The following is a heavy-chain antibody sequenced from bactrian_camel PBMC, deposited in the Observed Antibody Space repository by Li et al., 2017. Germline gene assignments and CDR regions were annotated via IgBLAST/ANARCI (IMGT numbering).Heavy chain of an antibody. CDR1: GFTFSSSD. CDR2: IDTGGGNT. CDR3: AADLPPYGTSCPGSLGY. V-gene: IGHV3S40*01. J-gene: IGHJ6*01. D-gene: IGHD6*01. Sequence: VQLVESGGGLVQPGGSLRLSCTASGFTFSSSDMSWGRQIPGRGLEWVSGIDTGGGNTYYGDSVKGRFTISCDGAKNTVYLQMNSLKPEDTAVYYCAADLPPYGTSCPGSLGYWGQGTQVTVS.